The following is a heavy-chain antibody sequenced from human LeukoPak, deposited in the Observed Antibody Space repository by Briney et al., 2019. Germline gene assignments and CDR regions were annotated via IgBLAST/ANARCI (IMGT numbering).Heavy chain of an antibody. CDR1: GFTFSAYS. CDR3: AKNWGSFSWYFDL. CDR2: ISTSSIYI. J-gene: IGHJ2*01. D-gene: IGHD2/OR15-2a*01. Sequence: GGSLRLSCAVSGFTFSAYSMNWVRQAPGKGLEWVSSISTSSIYIYYADSIKGRFTISRDNAKNSLYLQMNSLRAEDTALYYCAKNWGSFSWYFDLWGRGTLVTVSS. V-gene: IGHV3-21*04.